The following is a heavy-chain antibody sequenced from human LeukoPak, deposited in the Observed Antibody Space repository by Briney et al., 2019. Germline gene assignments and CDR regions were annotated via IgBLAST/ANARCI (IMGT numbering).Heavy chain of an antibody. J-gene: IGHJ4*02. CDR3: VRGFSGVVGDH. Sequence: PSETLSLTCTVYSGSFSGYYWSWIRLPPGKGLEWIGETKDGGITNYNPSLRSRVTISKDTSNNQLSLKLHSATAADTAVYYCVRGFSGVVGDHWGQGSLVTVSS. CDR2: TKDGGIT. V-gene: IGHV4-34*01. CDR1: SGSFSGYY. D-gene: IGHD3-10*01.